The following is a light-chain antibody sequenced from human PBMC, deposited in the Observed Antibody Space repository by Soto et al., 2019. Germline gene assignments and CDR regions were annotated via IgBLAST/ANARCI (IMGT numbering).Light chain of an antibody. J-gene: IGKJ1*01. CDR3: QQYGSSGT. V-gene: IGKV3-20*01. Sequence: EIVLTQSPGTLSLSPGERATLSCRASQSVSSSYLAWYQQKPGQAPRLLIYRASTRATGVPARFSGSGSGTDFTLTISRLEPEDFAVYYCQQYGSSGTFGQGTKVDIK. CDR2: RAS. CDR1: QSVSSSY.